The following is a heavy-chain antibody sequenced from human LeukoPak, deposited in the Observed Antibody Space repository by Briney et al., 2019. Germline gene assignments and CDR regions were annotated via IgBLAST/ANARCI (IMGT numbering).Heavy chain of an antibody. V-gene: IGHV3-9*01. J-gene: IGHJ4*02. D-gene: IGHD2-15*01. Sequence: GRSLRLSCAASGFTFDDYAMHWVRQAPGKGLEWVSGISWNSGSIGYADSVKGRFTISRDNAKNSLYLQMNSLRAEDTALYYCAKDSGGLYCSGGSCYYYDYWGQGTLVTVSS. CDR1: GFTFDDYA. CDR3: AKDSGGLYCSGGSCYYYDY. CDR2: ISWNSGSI.